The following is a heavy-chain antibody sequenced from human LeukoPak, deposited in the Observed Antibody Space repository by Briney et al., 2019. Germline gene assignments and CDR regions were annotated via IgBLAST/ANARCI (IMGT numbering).Heavy chain of an antibody. Sequence: SGGSLRLSCTAPGFTLGSHDMHWVRQIPGQGLEWVAAVSSGFHAFFADSVQGRFTVSREDARNSLYLQMNSLRDGDTAVYYCVREARGYHYTYFDYWGQGTLVTVSS. J-gene: IGHJ4*02. V-gene: IGHV3-13*01. CDR1: GFTLGSHD. D-gene: IGHD5-18*01. CDR3: VREARGYHYTYFDY. CDR2: VSSGFHA.